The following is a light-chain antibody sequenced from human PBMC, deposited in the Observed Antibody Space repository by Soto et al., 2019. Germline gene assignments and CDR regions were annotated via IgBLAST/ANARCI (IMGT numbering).Light chain of an antibody. CDR3: QQYGSSLTWT. V-gene: IGKV3-20*01. J-gene: IGKJ1*01. CDR1: QSVTSNY. Sequence: EVVLTQSPGTVSLSPGERATLSCRASQSVTSNYLAWYQQKPGQAPRRLIYAASSRGTGIPDRFSGSGSGTDFSLTISRLEPEDFAVYYCQQYGSSLTWTFGQGTKVEIK. CDR2: AAS.